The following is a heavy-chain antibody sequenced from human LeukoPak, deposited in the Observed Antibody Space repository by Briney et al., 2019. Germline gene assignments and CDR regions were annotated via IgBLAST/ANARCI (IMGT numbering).Heavy chain of an antibody. CDR1: GYTFTGYY. V-gene: IGHV1-2*02. CDR3: ARDLVSPSYYYDSSGYYSLGFDY. D-gene: IGHD3-22*01. Sequence: GASVKVSCKASGYTFTGYYMHWVRQAPGQGLEWMGWINPNSGGTNYAQKFQGRVTMTRDTSISTAYMELSRLRSDDTAVYYCARDLVSPSYYYDSSGYYSLGFDYWGQGTLVTVSS. CDR2: INPNSGGT. J-gene: IGHJ4*02.